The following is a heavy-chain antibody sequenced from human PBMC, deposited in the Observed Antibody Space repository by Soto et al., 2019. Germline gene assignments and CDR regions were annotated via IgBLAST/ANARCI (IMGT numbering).Heavy chain of an antibody. CDR2: ITPIFGIA. CDR1: GGSFSTNT. CDR3: ARQFYYDRSGYFYAY. Sequence: QVQLVQSGAEVKKPGSSVKVSCRASGGSFSTNTVSWVRQAPGQGLEWMGGITPIFGIANYAQRFQGRLTITADESTSTAYIELSRLRSEDKAFYYCARQFYYDRSGYFYAYWGQGTLVTVSS. J-gene: IGHJ4*02. V-gene: IGHV1-69*01. D-gene: IGHD3-22*01.